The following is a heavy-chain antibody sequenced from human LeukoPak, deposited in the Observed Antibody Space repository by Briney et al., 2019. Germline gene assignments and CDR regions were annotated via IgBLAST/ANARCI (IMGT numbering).Heavy chain of an antibody. CDR3: ARGRYYDSGGYDEAFDI. D-gene: IGHD3-22*01. Sequence: ASVKVSFKSSDYTFSSYGISWVRQAPGQGLEWMGLISVYNGNTKYSQNLQGRVTMTTDKSTTTAYMELRSLRSDDTAVYCCARGRYYDSGGYDEAFDIWGQGTAVTVSS. CDR1: DYTFSSYG. J-gene: IGHJ3*02. CDR2: ISVYNGNT. V-gene: IGHV1-18*01.